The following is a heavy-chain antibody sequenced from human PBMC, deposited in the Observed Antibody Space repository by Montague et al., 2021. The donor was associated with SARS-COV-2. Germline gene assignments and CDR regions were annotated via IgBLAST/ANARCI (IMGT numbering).Heavy chain of an antibody. CDR3: ARVSRGTIFVVVIRLYYDMDV. Sequence: TLSLTCTVSGGSISSGSYYWIWIRQPAGKGLEWIGRIYTSGSTNYNPSLKSRVTISVDTSKNQFSLKLSSVTAAATAVYYCARVSRGTIFVVVIRLYYDMDVWGKGTTVTVSS. D-gene: IGHD3-3*01. J-gene: IGHJ6*03. CDR1: GGSISSGSYY. CDR2: IYTSGST. V-gene: IGHV4-61*02.